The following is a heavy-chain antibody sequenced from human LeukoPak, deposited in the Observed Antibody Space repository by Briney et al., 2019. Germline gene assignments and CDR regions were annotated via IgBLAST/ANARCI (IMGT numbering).Heavy chain of an antibody. CDR1: GFTFSSYW. CDR3: AREARFLDPPRYMDV. CDR2: IKQDGSEK. D-gene: IGHD3-3*01. Sequence: GGSLRLSCAASGFTFSSYWMSWVRQAPGKGLEWVANIKQDGSEKYYVDSVKGRFTISRDNAKNSLYLQMNSLRAEDTAVYYCAREARFLDPPRYMDVWGKGTTVTVSS. V-gene: IGHV3-7*01. J-gene: IGHJ6*03.